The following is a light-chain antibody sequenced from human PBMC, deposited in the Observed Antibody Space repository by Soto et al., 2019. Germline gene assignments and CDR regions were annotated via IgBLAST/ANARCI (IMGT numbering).Light chain of an antibody. J-gene: IGKJ4*01. CDR2: GGS. V-gene: IGKV3-20*01. Sequence: EIVLTQSPGTLSLSPGERATLSCRASQSVSSSYLAWYQQKPGQAPRLLICGGSSRATGIPDRFSGRGSGTDFTLTISRLEPEDFAVYYCQQYGTSPLTFGGGTKVDIK. CDR1: QSVSSSY. CDR3: QQYGTSPLT.